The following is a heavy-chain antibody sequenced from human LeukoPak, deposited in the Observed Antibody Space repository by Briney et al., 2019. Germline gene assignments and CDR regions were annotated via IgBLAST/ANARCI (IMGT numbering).Heavy chain of an antibody. CDR2: IKSKTDGGTT. Sequence: PGGSLRLSCAASGFTFSNAWMNWVRQAPGKGLEWVGRIKSKTDGGTTDYAAPVKGRFTISRDDSKSITYLQMKSLKTEDTAVYYCSRVGPNRGRITMIANPGWAYYWGQGTLVTVSS. D-gene: IGHD3-22*01. CDR3: SRVGPNRGRITMIANPGWAYY. J-gene: IGHJ4*02. V-gene: IGHV3-15*07. CDR1: GFTFSNAW.